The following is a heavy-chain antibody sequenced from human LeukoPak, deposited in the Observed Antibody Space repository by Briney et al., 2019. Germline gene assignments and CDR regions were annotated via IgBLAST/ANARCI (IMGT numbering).Heavy chain of an antibody. CDR2: IYYSGTT. D-gene: IGHD2-21*01. J-gene: IGHJ4*02. Sequence: SETLSLTCTVSGGSISSYYWSWIRQPPGKGLEWIGYIYYSGTTNYNPSLKSRVTISVDTSKNQFPLKLSSVTAADTAVYYCARSIIPVPGPFFDYWGQGTLVTVSS. CDR3: ARSIIPVPGPFFDY. CDR1: GGSISSYY. V-gene: IGHV4-59*01.